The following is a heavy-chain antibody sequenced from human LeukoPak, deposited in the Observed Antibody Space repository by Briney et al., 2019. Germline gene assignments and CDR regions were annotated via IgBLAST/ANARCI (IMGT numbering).Heavy chain of an antibody. CDR3: ARDHYYGSGRLVRYYYGMDV. CDR2: IWNDGSNK. Sequence: GGSLRLSCPASGFTFSSYGMHWVRQAPGKGLEGVAVIWNDGSNKYYADSVKGRFTISRDNSKNTLYLQMNGLRAEDTAVYYCARDHYYGSGRLVRYYYGMDVWGQGTTVTVSS. V-gene: IGHV3-33*01. CDR1: GFTFSSYG. J-gene: IGHJ6*02. D-gene: IGHD3-10*01.